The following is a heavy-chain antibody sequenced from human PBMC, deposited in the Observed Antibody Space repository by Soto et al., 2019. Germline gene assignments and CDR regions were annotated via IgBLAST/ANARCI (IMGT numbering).Heavy chain of an antibody. D-gene: IGHD1-7*01. CDR3: ASRDPGTSVDY. V-gene: IGHV4-4*02. J-gene: IGHJ4*02. CDR1: GGSFTSNNW. CDR2: IYRTGST. Sequence: SETLSLTCAVSGGSFTSNNWWTWVRQPPGQGLEWIGEIYRTGSTNYNPSLKSRDTISLDKSENQFSLKVTSLTAADTAVYYCASRDPGTSVDYWGQGTLVTVSS.